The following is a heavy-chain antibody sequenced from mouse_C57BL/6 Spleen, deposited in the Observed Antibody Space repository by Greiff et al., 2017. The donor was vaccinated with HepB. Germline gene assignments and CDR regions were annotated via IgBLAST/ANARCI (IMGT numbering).Heavy chain of an antibody. D-gene: IGHD1-1*01. CDR3: TRSDYYGSSYGWYFDV. CDR2: IDPENGGT. CDR1: GYTFTDYE. J-gene: IGHJ1*03. Sequence: VQLQQSGAELVRPGASVTLSCKASGYTFTDYEMHWVKQTPVHGLEWIGAIDPENGGTAYNQKFKGKAILTADKSSSTAYMELRSLTSEDSAVYYCTRSDYYGSSYGWYFDVWGTGTTVTVSS. V-gene: IGHV1-15*01.